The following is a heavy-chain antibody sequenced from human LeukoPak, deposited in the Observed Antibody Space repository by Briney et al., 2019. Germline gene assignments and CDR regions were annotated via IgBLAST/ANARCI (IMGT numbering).Heavy chain of an antibody. Sequence: PLASVKVSCKASGYTFTGYYMHWVRQAPGQGLEWMGWINPNSGGTNYAQKFQGRVTMTRDTSISTAYMELSRLRSDDTAVYYCARDRRDYDILTGYSYPIFDYWGQGTLVTVSS. CDR2: INPNSGGT. CDR3: ARDRRDYDILTGYSYPIFDY. J-gene: IGHJ4*02. D-gene: IGHD3-9*01. V-gene: IGHV1-2*02. CDR1: GYTFTGYY.